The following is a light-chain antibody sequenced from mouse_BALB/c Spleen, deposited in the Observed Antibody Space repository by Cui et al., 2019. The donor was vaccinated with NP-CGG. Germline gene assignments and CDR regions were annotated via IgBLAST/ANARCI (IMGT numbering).Light chain of an antibody. J-gene: IGLJ1*01. V-gene: IGLV1*01. Sequence: HVVLTQESVLTTSPGETVTLTCRSSTGAVTTSNYANWVQEKPDHLFTGLIGGTNNRAPGVPARFSGSLIGDKAALTITGAQTEDEAIYFCALWYSNHWVFGGGTKLTVL. CDR3: ALWYSNHWV. CDR2: GTN. CDR1: TGAVTTSNY.